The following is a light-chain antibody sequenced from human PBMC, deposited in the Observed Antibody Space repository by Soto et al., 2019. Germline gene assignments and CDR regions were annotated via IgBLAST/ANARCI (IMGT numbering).Light chain of an antibody. Sequence: ETVLTQSPGALPLSPGERATLSCRASQSVSNNYLAWYQQKPGQAPRLLIYGASSRATGIPDRFSGSGSGTDFTLTISRLEPEDFAVYYCQQYWSSPVTFGGGTKVEIK. V-gene: IGKV3-20*01. CDR3: QQYWSSPVT. J-gene: IGKJ4*01. CDR2: GAS. CDR1: QSVSNNY.